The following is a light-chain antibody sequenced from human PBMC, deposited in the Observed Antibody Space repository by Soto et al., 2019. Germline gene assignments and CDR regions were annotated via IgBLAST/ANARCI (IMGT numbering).Light chain of an antibody. CDR2: DAS. Sequence: DIQMTQSPSTLSASVGDRITITCRARQTISSWLAWYQQKPGKAPKLLIYDASTLESGVPSRFSGSGSGTEFTLTISSLQPDDFATYYCQQYKSALYTFGQGNNLEI. CDR1: QTISSW. V-gene: IGKV1-5*01. J-gene: IGKJ2*01. CDR3: QQYKSALYT.